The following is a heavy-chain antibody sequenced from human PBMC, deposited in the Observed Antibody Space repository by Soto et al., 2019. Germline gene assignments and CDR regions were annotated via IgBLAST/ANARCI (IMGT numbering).Heavy chain of an antibody. CDR1: GYTFTSYD. CDR3: TGGPPNWGFDS. Sequence: ASVXVSCKASGYTFTSYDINWVRQTAGQGLEWMGWMSPKTANTGYAQKFQGRVTMTRSTSISTAYMELSSLTSEDTAVYYCTGGPPNWGFDSWGQGTPVTVSS. D-gene: IGHD7-27*01. CDR2: MSPKTANT. J-gene: IGHJ5*01. V-gene: IGHV1-8*01.